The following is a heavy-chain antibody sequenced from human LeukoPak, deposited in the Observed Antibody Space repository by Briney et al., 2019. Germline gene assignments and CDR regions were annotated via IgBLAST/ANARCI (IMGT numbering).Heavy chain of an antibody. D-gene: IGHD1-26*01. Sequence: GGSLRLSCAASGFTFDNYAMHWVRQAPGKGLEYVSAISSNGGSTYYANSVKGRFTISRDNSKNTLYLQMGSLRAEDMAVYYCARGSGSYSPAGGFDPWGQGTLVTVSS. V-gene: IGHV3-64*01. CDR2: ISSNGGST. CDR3: ARGSGSYSPAGGFDP. J-gene: IGHJ5*02. CDR1: GFTFDNYA.